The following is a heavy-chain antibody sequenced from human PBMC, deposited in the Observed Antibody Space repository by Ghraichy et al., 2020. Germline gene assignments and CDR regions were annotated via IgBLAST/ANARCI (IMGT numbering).Heavy chain of an antibody. CDR2: LFNSGRT. CDR3: ARRWGSGYYQYNWFDS. CDR1: AGSIASGTFY. V-gene: IGHV4-39*01. J-gene: IGHJ5*01. Sequence: SETLSLTCAVSAGSIASGTFYWGWIRQPPGKGLEWIGSLFNSGRTFYNPSLRSRVTISVDTSKNQFSLKLGSVTASDTAIYYCARRWGSGYYQYNWFDSWGQGTLVAVSS. D-gene: IGHD5-12*01.